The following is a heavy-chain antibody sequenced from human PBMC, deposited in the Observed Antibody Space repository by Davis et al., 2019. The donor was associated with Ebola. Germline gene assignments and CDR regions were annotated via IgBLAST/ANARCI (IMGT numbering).Heavy chain of an antibody. V-gene: IGHV3-21*04. D-gene: IGHD3-22*01. CDR3: VKDRSGGLGGYLCGMDV. Sequence: GGSLRLSCAASGFTFSSYWMSWVRQAPGKGLEWVSSISSDSDYIYYADSAKRRFTISRDNAKNSLYLQMNSLRAEDTALYYCVKDRSGGLGGYLCGMDVWGKGTSVTVSS. CDR1: GFTFSSYW. J-gene: IGHJ6*04. CDR2: ISSDSDYI.